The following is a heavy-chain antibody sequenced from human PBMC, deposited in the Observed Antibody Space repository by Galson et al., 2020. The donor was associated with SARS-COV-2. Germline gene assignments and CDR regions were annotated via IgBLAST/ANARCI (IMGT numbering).Heavy chain of an antibody. CDR1: GFSITSSGMC. V-gene: IGHV2-70*11. Sequence: ESGPTLMKPTQTLTLTCTISGFSITSSGMCVSWIRQPPGKALEWLARIDWDDDKYYSTSLKTRLTISKATSKNQVVLTLTYMDPADTATYSSVRIKPGMAALREGYYFDYWGQGSLVTVSS. CDR2: IDWDDDK. CDR3: VRIKPGMAALREGYYFDY. J-gene: IGHJ4*02. D-gene: IGHD6-13*01.